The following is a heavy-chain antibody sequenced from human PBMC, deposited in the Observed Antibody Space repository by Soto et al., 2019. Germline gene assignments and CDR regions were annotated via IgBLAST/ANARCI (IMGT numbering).Heavy chain of an antibody. Sequence: ASVKVSCKASGYTFTSYYMHWVRQAPGQGLEWMGIINPSGGSTSYAQKFQGRVTMTRDTSTSTVYMELSSLRSEDTAVYYGARDFSMVVVAPGFWGQGTLVTVAS. CDR1: GYTFTSYY. J-gene: IGHJ4*02. CDR3: ARDFSMVVVAPGF. CDR2: INPSGGST. D-gene: IGHD3-22*01. V-gene: IGHV1-46*01.